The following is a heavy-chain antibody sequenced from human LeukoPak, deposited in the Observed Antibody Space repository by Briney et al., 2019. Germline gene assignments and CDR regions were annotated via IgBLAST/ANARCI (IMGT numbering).Heavy chain of an antibody. V-gene: IGHV1-18*01. Sequence: ASVKVSCKASGYSFTNFGINWVRQAPGQGLEWMGWISPNSGNTNYAQNLQRRVTMTTDTSTSTAYTELRSLTSEDTAFYYCARDCTYWGQGTLVTVSS. CDR2: ISPNSGNT. CDR1: GYSFTNFG. D-gene: IGHD2-8*01. CDR3: ARDCTY. J-gene: IGHJ4*02.